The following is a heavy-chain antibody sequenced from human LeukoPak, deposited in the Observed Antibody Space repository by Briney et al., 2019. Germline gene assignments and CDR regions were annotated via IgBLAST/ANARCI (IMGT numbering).Heavy chain of an antibody. CDR2: IYSGGTT. CDR1: GFTVSSNS. D-gene: IGHD5-12*01. CDR3: ARDLYVDIVAPSGMDV. J-gene: IGHJ6*02. V-gene: IGHV3-66*01. Sequence: GGSLRLSCAASGFTVSSNSMSWVRRAPGKGLEWISVIYSGGTTYYTDSVKGRFTISKDNSKNTLYLQMNSLRAEDTAVYYCARDLYVDIVAPSGMDVWGQGTTVTVSS.